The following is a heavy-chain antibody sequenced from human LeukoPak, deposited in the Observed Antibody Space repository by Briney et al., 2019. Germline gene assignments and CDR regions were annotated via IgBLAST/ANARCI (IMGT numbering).Heavy chain of an antibody. CDR3: AKDLRVAGTRY. J-gene: IGHJ4*02. D-gene: IGHD6-19*01. Sequence: PGGSLRLSCAASGFTYSSYDLSWVRQAPGKGLEWVSAISGSGGSTYYADSVKGRFTISRDNSKNTLYLQMNSLRAEDTAVYYCAKDLRVAGTRYWGQGTLVTVSS. CDR2: ISGSGGST. CDR1: GFTYSSYD. V-gene: IGHV3-23*01.